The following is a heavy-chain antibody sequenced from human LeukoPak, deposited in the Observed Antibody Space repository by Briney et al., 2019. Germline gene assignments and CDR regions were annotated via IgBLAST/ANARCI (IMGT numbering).Heavy chain of an antibody. V-gene: IGHV4-59*08. Sequence: MSSETLSLTCTVSGGSIRSYYWSWIRQPPGKALEWIGYIYYSGSTKYNPSLKSRATISVDTSKNQFSLKLSSVTAADTAVYYCASGSYYFDYWGQGTLVTVSS. J-gene: IGHJ4*02. CDR2: IYYSGST. CDR3: ASGSYYFDY. D-gene: IGHD1-26*01. CDR1: GGSIRSYY.